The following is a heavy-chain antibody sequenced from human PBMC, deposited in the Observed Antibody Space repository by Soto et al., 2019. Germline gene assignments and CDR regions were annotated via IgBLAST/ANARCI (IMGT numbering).Heavy chain of an antibody. V-gene: IGHV3-30-3*01. J-gene: IGHJ6*01. CDR3: ARATDYRENYYDYYGLDV. CDR2: MSYDGSTK. Sequence: QVQLVESGGGVVQPGRSLRLSCAASGFTFSSYTMHWVRQAPGKGLEWVAVMSYDGSTKYYADSVKGRFTISRDNSKNTLYLQVNSLRAEDTAVYYCARATDYRENYYDYYGLDVW. CDR1: GFTFSSYT. D-gene: IGHD4-4*01.